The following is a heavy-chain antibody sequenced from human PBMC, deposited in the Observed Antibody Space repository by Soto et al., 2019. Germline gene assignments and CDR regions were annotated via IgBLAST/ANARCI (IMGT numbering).Heavy chain of an antibody. J-gene: IGHJ4*02. V-gene: IGHV3-23*01. D-gene: IGHD3-16*02. CDR3: AKDYDYIWGSYRRGYFDY. Sequence: GGSLRLSCAASGFTFSSYAMSWVRQAPGKGLEWVSAISGSGGSTYYADSVKGRFTISRDNSKNTLYLQMNSLRAEDTAVYYCAKDYDYIWGSYRRGYFDYWGQGTLVTVSS. CDR2: ISGSGGST. CDR1: GFTFSSYA.